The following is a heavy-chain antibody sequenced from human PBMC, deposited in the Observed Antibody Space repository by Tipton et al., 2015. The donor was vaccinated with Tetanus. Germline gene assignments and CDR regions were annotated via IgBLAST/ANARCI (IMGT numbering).Heavy chain of an antibody. CDR2: ISHSENT. Sequence: TLSLNCAVYYDSFYGYYWSWIRQPPGKGLEWIGEISHSENTNYNPSLQSRVTISMNTANNHIYLNLTSVTAADTAVYYCARWRDGFNRALDSWGQGIMVTVSS. CDR1: YDSFYGYY. J-gene: IGHJ4*02. V-gene: IGHV4-34*01. CDR3: ARWRDGFNRALDS. D-gene: IGHD5-24*01.